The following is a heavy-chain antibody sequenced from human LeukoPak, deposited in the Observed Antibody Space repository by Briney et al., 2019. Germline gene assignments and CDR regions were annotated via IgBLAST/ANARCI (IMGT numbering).Heavy chain of an antibody. J-gene: IGHJ4*02. V-gene: IGHV3-30*02. Sequence: GGSLRLSCAASGFTLSSFGMHWVRQAPGKGLEWVAFIRYDGSNKYYADSVKGRFTISGDNSKNTLYLQMNSLRAEDTAVYYCATQYYDYVWGSYRSYYFDYWGQGTLVTVSS. D-gene: IGHD3-16*02. CDR1: GFTLSSFG. CDR2: IRYDGSNK. CDR3: ATQYYDYVWGSYRSYYFDY.